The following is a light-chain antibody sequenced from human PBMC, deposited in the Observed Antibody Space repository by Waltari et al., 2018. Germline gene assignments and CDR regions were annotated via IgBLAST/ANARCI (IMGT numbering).Light chain of an antibody. CDR3: QAWDVAIVV. J-gene: IGLJ2*01. Sequence: YELSQPPSVSVSPGQTATITCSGDKLAKKFVDGYQQRPGQPPLLVIYKDVDRPSGIPERFSGTNSGNTATLTISGTQVMDEADYYCQAWDVAIVVFGGGTKLTVL. CDR2: KDV. CDR1: KLAKKF. V-gene: IGLV3-1*01.